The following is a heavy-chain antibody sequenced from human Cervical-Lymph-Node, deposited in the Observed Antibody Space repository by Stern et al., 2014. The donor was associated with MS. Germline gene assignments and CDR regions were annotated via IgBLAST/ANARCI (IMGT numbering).Heavy chain of an antibody. CDR1: GDSITHYY. Sequence: QVQLQESGPGLVKPSETLSLTCTVSGDSITHYYWTWIRQPPGKGLEWIGYIYHSGSANHNPSLKSRVTISVDTSKNQFSLKLSSLTAADTAVYYCARVRHFDILTGYYGIFDCWGQGTMVTVSS. J-gene: IGHJ4*02. D-gene: IGHD3-9*01. V-gene: IGHV4-59*01. CDR3: ARVRHFDILTGYYGIFDC. CDR2: IYHSGSA.